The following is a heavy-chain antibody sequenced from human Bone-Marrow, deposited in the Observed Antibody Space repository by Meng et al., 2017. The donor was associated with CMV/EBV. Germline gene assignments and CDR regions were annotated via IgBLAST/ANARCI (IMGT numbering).Heavy chain of an antibody. V-gene: IGHV1-2*02. Sequence: ASVKVSCKASGYSFAAYYMHWVRQAPGQRFEWLGWMTPNSGGPQYAQKFQGRVTMTRDTSTSTDYMELSSPTSDDTAVYYCARDFGRSADYWGQGTLVTVSS. J-gene: IGHJ4*02. CDR1: GYSFAAYY. CDR3: ARDFGRSADY. D-gene: IGHD3-10*01. CDR2: MTPNSGGP.